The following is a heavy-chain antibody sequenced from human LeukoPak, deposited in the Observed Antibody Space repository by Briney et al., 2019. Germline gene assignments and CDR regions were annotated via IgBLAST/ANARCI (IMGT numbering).Heavy chain of an antibody. CDR1: GGSISSRIYS. V-gene: IGHV4-39*02. D-gene: IGHD2-15*01. Sequence: SETLPLTCTVSGGSISSRIYSWVWIRQPPGKGLEWIGSIYYSGTTYYNPSLKSRVTISIDTSKSHFSLKLTSVTAADTAVYYCARSPLLLYVTGFYYFDYWGQGILVSVSS. CDR3: ARSPLLLYVTGFYYFDY. J-gene: IGHJ4*02. CDR2: IYYSGTT.